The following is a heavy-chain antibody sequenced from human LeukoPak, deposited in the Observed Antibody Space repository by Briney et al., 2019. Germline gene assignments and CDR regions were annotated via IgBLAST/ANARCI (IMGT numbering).Heavy chain of an antibody. CDR1: GGSISSSSYY. CDR3: ARDRAATEVFDY. D-gene: IGHD6-25*01. V-gene: IGHV4-39*07. Sequence: SETLSLTCTVSGGSISSSSYYWGWIRQPPGKGLEWIGSIYYSGSTYYNPSLKSRVTISVDTSKNQFSLKLSSVTAADTAVYYCARDRAATEVFDYWGQGTLVTVSS. CDR2: IYYSGST. J-gene: IGHJ4*02.